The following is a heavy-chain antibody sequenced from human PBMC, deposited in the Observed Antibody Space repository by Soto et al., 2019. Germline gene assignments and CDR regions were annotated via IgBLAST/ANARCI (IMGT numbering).Heavy chain of an antibody. CDR2: ISAYNGNT. Sequence: ASVKVSCKASGYTFTSYGISWVRQAPGQGLEWMGWISAYNGNTNYAQKLQGRVTMTTDTSTSTAYMELRSLRSDDTAVYYCARVKQQLVRVGWFDPWGQGTLVTVPQ. V-gene: IGHV1-18*01. D-gene: IGHD6-13*01. CDR1: GYTFTSYG. CDR3: ARVKQQLVRVGWFDP. J-gene: IGHJ5*02.